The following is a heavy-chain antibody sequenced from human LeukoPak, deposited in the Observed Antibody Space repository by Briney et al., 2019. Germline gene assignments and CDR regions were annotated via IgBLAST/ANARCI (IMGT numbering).Heavy chain of an antibody. D-gene: IGHD3-10*01. J-gene: IGHJ4*02. CDR2: ISAYNGNT. CDR1: GYTLTSYG. Sequence: ASVKVSCKSSGYTLTSYGIIWVRQAPGQGLEWMGWISAYNGNTNYAQKLQGRVTMTTDTSTSTAYMELRSLRSDDTAVYYCARDLGTMVRGVIIRGYFDYWGRGTLVTVSS. CDR3: ARDLGTMVRGVIIRGYFDY. V-gene: IGHV1-18*01.